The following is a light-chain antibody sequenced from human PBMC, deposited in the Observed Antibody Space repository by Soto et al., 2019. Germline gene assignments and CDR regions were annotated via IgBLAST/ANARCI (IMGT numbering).Light chain of an antibody. V-gene: IGKV1-39*01. J-gene: IGKJ2*01. Sequence: DIQMTQSPSSLSASVGDRVPITCLASQSISSYLNWYQQKPGKAPKLLIYAASRLPSGVPSRFSDCGSGTDFTLTISSLQPEYFATYYCRQSYSTPYTFGQGTKLEIK. CDR1: QSISSY. CDR2: AAS. CDR3: RQSYSTPYT.